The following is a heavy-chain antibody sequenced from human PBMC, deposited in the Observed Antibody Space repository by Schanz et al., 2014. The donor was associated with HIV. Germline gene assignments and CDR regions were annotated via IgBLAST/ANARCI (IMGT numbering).Heavy chain of an antibody. J-gene: IGHJ4*02. V-gene: IGHV3-30*03. CDR1: GFTFSSFG. CDR2: ISYDGNNQ. CDR3: ARVPRWLQPHFDY. Sequence: QVQLVESGGGVVQPGRSLRLSCAASGFTFSSFGMHWVRQAPGKGLEWVAVISYDGNNQYYADSVKGRFTISRDNSRNRVFLQMNSLRVEDTAVYYCARVPRWLQPHFDYWGQGILVTVSS. D-gene: IGHD5-12*01.